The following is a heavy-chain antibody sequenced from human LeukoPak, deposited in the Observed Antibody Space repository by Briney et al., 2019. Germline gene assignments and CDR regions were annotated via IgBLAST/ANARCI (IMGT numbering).Heavy chain of an antibody. CDR3: SRGGESGTLSARIRNIDY. Sequence: ASVKVSCKTSGDTFKKFAITWVRQAPGQRFEWMGGIIPIFAAPSYAQKFQGRVTITAERYTSTVYMELSSLSSEDTAVYYCSRGGESGTLSARIRNIDYGGQGTLVTIPS. CDR2: IIPIFAAP. V-gene: IGHV1-69*06. D-gene: IGHD1-1*01. J-gene: IGHJ4*02. CDR1: GDTFKKFA.